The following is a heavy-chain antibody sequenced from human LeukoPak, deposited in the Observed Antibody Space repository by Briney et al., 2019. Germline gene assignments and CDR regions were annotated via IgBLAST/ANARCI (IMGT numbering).Heavy chain of an antibody. Sequence: SETLSLTCAVYGGSFSGYYWSWIRQAPGKGLEWMGEINLSGSTNYNPSLKRRVTISLDPSKNQFSLKLSSVTAADTDVYYCARLSLSLFGVLTAHFDCWGQGTLVTVSS. CDR3: ARLSLSLFGVLTAHFDC. D-gene: IGHD3-3*01. CDR1: GGSFSGYY. V-gene: IGHV4-34*01. CDR2: INLSGST. J-gene: IGHJ4*02.